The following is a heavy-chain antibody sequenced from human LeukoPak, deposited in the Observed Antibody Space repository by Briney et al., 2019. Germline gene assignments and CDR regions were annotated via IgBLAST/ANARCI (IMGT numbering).Heavy chain of an antibody. D-gene: IGHD3-22*01. V-gene: IGHV3-21*04. CDR1: GFTFSSYS. CDR3: AKDIPDYYDSTGGFDY. Sequence: GGSLRLSCAASGFTFSSYSMNWVRQAPGKGLEWVSSISSSSSYIYYADSVKGRFTISRDNSKNSLYLQMNSLRTEDTALYYCAKDIPDYYDSTGGFDYWGQGTLVTVSS. J-gene: IGHJ4*02. CDR2: ISSSSSYI.